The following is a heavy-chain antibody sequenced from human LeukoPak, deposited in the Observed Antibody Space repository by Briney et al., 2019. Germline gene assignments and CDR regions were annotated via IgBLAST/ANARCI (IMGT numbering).Heavy chain of an antibody. D-gene: IGHD6-25*01. CDR3: ARTTSFTASGYDY. V-gene: IGHV1-8*03. CDR2: MNPYSGDR. J-gene: IGHJ4*02. CDR1: GYTFTSFH. Sequence: ASVKVSCKTSGYTFTSFHINWVRQATGQGLEWMGWMNPYSGDRGYAQKFQGRVSITSDTSISTAYMELSSLRSDDTAVYFCARTTSFTASGYDYWGQGTLVPVSS.